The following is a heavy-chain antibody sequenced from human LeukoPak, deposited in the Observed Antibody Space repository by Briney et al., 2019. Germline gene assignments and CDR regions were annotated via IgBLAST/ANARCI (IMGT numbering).Heavy chain of an antibody. Sequence: PGRSLKLSCAASGFTFSSYGMHWVRQAPGKGLEWVAVIWYDGSNKYYADSVKGRFTISRDNSKNTLYLQMNSLRVEDTAVHYCARAGYCSSTACLDYWGQGTLVTVSS. D-gene: IGHD2-2*01. V-gene: IGHV3-33*01. CDR2: IWYDGSNK. CDR3: ARAGYCSSTACLDY. J-gene: IGHJ4*02. CDR1: GFTFSSYG.